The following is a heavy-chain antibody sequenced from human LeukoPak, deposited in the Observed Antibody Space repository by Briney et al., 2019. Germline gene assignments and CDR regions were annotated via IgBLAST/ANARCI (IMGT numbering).Heavy chain of an antibody. D-gene: IGHD3-10*01. CDR2: IYYSGST. V-gene: IGHV4-59*01. CDR3: ARRYGSGSSGTFDY. J-gene: IGHJ4*02. Sequence: SETLSLTCTVSGGPISSYYWSWIRQPPGKGLEWIGYIYYSGSTNYNPSLKSRVTISVDTSKNQFSLKLSSVTAADTAVYYCARRYGSGSSGTFDYWGQGTLVTVSS. CDR1: GGPISSYY.